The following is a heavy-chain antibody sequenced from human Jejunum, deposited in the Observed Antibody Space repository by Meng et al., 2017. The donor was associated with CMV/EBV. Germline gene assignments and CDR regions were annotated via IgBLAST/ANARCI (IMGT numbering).Heavy chain of an antibody. CDR1: GYTFSDHY. D-gene: IGHD2-2*01. J-gene: IGHJ4*01. CDR3: AREAYCSFTSCYAIDY. Sequence: VRLGQSGAEVKKPGASVKVSCKASGYTFSDHYMHWVRQAPGQGLEWMGWINPNSGGTNYAQKFQGRVTMTSDTSIDTAYMDLSSLTSDDTAVYYCAREAYCSFTSCYAIDYWGHGTLVTVSS. CDR2: INPNSGGT. V-gene: IGHV1-2*02.